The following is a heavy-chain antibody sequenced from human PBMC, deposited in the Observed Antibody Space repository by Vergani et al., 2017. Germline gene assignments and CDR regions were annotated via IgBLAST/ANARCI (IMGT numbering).Heavy chain of an antibody. CDR3: ARDRRALLTYYYGSGSPYYGMDV. D-gene: IGHD3-10*01. Sequence: EVQLVESGGGLVQPGGSLRLSCAASGFTFSSYAMHWVRQAPGKGLEYVSAISSNGGSTYYANSVKGRFTISRDNSKNTLYLQMGSLRAEDMAVYYCARDRRALLTYYYGSGSPYYGMDVWGQGTTVTVSS. CDR1: GFTFSSYA. J-gene: IGHJ6*02. V-gene: IGHV3-64*01. CDR2: ISSNGGST.